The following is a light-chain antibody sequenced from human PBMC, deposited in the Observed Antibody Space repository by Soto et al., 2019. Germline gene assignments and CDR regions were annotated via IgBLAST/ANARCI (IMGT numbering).Light chain of an antibody. CDR2: GVS. CDR1: SSDVGSYNY. J-gene: IGLJ1*01. Sequence: QSALTQPASVSGSPGQSITISCTGTSSDVGSYNYVSWYQQHPGKAPKLMIYGVSDRPSGISSRFSGSKSGNTASLTISGLQTEDEADYYCSSSTDSSTLFGTGTKLTVL. V-gene: IGLV2-14*01. CDR3: SSSTDSSTL.